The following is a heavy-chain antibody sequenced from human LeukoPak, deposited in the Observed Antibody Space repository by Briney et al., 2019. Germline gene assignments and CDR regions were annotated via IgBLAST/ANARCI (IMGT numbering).Heavy chain of an antibody. Sequence: SETLSLTCTVSGGSITSGTYYWSWIRQPAGKGLEWIGRIYTSGSTNYNPSLKSRVTISVDTSKNQFSLNLSSMTAADTAVYYCTRGRANYSSSSGEDAFDLWGQGTMVTVSS. V-gene: IGHV4-61*02. J-gene: IGHJ3*01. D-gene: IGHD6-6*01. CDR3: TRGRANYSSSSGEDAFDL. CDR2: IYTSGST. CDR1: GGSITSGTYY.